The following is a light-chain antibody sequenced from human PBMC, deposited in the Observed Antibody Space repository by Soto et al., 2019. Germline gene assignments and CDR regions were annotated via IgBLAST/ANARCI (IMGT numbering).Light chain of an antibody. CDR2: GAS. Sequence: EIVLTQSPGTLSLSPGERATLSCMASQSVSKNFLAWYQQRPGQAPRLLIYGASTRATAIPARYSGSGSGTEFNLTISSLPSEDFEVYYCQQYNNWPRTFGQGTKVDIK. V-gene: IGKV3-15*01. CDR3: QQYNNWPRT. J-gene: IGKJ1*01. CDR1: QSVSKN.